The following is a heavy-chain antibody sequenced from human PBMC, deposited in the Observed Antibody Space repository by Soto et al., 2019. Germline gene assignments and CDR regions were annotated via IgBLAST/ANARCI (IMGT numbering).Heavy chain of an antibody. J-gene: IGHJ6*02. CDR1: GYSFTDYH. V-gene: IGHV1-2*04. D-gene: IGHD2-8*01. CDR2: INPKSGGT. Sequence: ASVKVSRKASGYSFTDYHIHRGRQAPGQGLEWLGRINPKSGGTSTAQKFQGWVTMTRDRSISTVYMELTRLRSDDTAVYFCARGHSTDCSNGVCSFFYNHEMDVWGQGTTVTVSS. CDR3: ARGHSTDCSNGVCSFFYNHEMDV.